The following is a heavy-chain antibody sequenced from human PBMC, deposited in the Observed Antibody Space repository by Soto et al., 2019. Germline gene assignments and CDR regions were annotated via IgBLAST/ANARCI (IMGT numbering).Heavy chain of an antibody. CDR2: TNPSSGAT. J-gene: IGHJ6*02. CDR3: AREAGTTGNYYYGMDV. D-gene: IGHD1-7*01. V-gene: IGHV1-2*02. CDR1: GYTFIGHY. Sequence: QVQLVQSGAEVKKPGASVKVSCKASGYTFIGHYLHWVRQAPGQGLEWLGWTNPSSGATNFAQKFQGRVTMTRDTSISTAYLELSRLRSDDTAVYYCAREAGTTGNYYYGMDVWGQVTTVTVSS.